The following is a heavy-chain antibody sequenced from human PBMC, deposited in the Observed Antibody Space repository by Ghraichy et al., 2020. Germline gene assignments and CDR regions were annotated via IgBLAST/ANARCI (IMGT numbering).Heavy chain of an antibody. Sequence: SVKVSCKASGGTFSTYSINWVRQAPGQGLEWMARIIPIFGTTNYAQRFQGRLTVTADTSTNTIYMELTSLPSEDTAMYYCARDVTGTCYYFYYWGQGSLVTV. V-gene: IGHV1-69*06. CDR2: IIPIFGTT. CDR3: ARDVTGTCYYFYY. CDR1: GGTFSTYS. D-gene: IGHD2-21*02. J-gene: IGHJ4*02.